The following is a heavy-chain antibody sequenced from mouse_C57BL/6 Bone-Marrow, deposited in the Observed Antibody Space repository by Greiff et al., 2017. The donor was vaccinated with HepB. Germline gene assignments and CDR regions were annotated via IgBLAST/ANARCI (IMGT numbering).Heavy chain of an antibody. D-gene: IGHD1-1*01. Sequence: VQLQQPGAELVKPGASVKLSCKASGYTFTSYWMHWVKQRPGRGLEWIGRIDPNSGGTKYNEKFKSKATLTVDKPSSTAYMQLSSLTSEDSAVYYCALLITTVVARGFFDYWGQGTTLTVSS. J-gene: IGHJ2*01. V-gene: IGHV1-72*01. CDR2: IDPNSGGT. CDR3: ALLITTVVARGFFDY. CDR1: GYTFTSYW.